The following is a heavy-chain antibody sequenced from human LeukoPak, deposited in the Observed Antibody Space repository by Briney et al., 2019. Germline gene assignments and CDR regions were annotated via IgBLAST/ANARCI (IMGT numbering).Heavy chain of an antibody. J-gene: IGHJ4*02. D-gene: IGHD3-16*02. CDR3: ARVGITFGGVIVPYYFDY. V-gene: IGHV1-46*01. CDR2: INPSGGST. Sequence: VASVKVSCKASGYTFTSYYMHWVRQAPGQGLEWMGIINPSGGSTSYAQKFQGRVTMTRDTSTSTVYMELSSLRSEDTAVYYCARVGITFGGVIVPYYFDYWGQGTLVTVSS. CDR1: GYTFTSYY.